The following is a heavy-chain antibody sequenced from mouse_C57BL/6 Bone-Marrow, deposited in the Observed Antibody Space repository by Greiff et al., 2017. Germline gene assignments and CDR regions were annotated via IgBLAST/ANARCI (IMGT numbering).Heavy chain of an antibody. J-gene: IGHJ1*03. CDR2: ISPRDGST. CDR1: GYTFTSYD. Sequence: QVQLKQSGPELVKPGASVKLSCKASGYTFTSYDINWVKQRPGQGLAWIGWISPRDGSTKYNEKLKGKAPLTVDTSSRTAYMELHSLTSEDSAVYFCARLEFDGSSGDWYFDVWGTGTTVTVSS. CDR3: ARLEFDGSSGDWYFDV. V-gene: IGHV1-85*01. D-gene: IGHD1-1*01.